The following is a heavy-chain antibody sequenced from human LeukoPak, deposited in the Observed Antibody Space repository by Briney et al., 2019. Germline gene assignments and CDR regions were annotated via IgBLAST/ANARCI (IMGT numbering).Heavy chain of an antibody. J-gene: IGHJ4*02. CDR3: AINNCSSTSCPLIADY. CDR1: GYTFTSYY. Sequence: ASVKVSCKASGYTFTSYYMHWVRQAPGQGLEWMGIINPSGGSTSHAQKFQGRVTMTRDTSTSTVYMELSSLRSEDTAVYYCAINNCSSTSCPLIADYWGQGTLVTVSS. CDR2: INPSGGST. V-gene: IGHV1-46*01. D-gene: IGHD2-2*01.